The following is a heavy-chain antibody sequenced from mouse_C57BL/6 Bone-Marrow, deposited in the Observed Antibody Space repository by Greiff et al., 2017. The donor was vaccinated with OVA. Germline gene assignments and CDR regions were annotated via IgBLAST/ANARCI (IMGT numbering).Heavy chain of an antibody. Sequence: EVQRVESGPGLVKPSQSLSLTCSVTGYSITSGYYWNWIRQFPGNKLEWMGYISYDGSNNYNPSLKNRISITRDTSKNQFFLKLNSVTTEDTATYYCAKTYYSNYPFDYWGQGTTLTVSS. V-gene: IGHV3-6*01. CDR3: AKTYYSNYPFDY. J-gene: IGHJ2*01. CDR1: GYSITSGYY. CDR2: ISYDGSN. D-gene: IGHD2-5*01.